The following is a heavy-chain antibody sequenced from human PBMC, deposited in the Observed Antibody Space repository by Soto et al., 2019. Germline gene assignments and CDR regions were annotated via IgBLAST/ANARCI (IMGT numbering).Heavy chain of an antibody. V-gene: IGHV1-2*02. J-gene: IGHJ5*02. Sequence: QVQLVQSGAEVKKPGASVKVSCKASGYSFTAYYVHWVRQAPGQGLEWMGWVNPNSGVTNYAQKFQDRVTMTRDTSISTAYMELDRLKPDDTAVYYSARIGDFARELVAWGQGTLVTVSS. CDR1: GYSFTAYY. D-gene: IGHD1-7*01. CDR3: ARIGDFARELVA. CDR2: VNPNSGVT.